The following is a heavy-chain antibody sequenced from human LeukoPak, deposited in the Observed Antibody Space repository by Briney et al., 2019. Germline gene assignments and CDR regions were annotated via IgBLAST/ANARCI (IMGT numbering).Heavy chain of an antibody. CDR1: GFTFSNYA. D-gene: IGHD6-19*01. CDR3: ARTYSSFDY. Sequence: GGSLRLSCAASGFTFSNYAMHWVRQAPGKGLEWVSTIDGPTFRTHYADSVMGRFTISRDNSKNTLYLQMNSLRAEDTAVYYCARTYSSFDYWGQGTLVTVSS. CDR2: IDGPTFRT. V-gene: IGHV3-23*01. J-gene: IGHJ4*02.